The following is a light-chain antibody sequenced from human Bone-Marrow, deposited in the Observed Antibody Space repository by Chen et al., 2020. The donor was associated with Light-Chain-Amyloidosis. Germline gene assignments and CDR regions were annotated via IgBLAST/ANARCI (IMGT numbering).Light chain of an antibody. J-gene: IGKJ4*01. CDR2: GSS. Sequence: EIVLTQFRGTLTLSPGEGANFPCSASQTISSNYLTWYQQKFGQAPRLLIYGSSSRATGIPDRFTGSGSGTDFTLTIHRLEPEDFAMYYCQQYGTSPLTFGGGTKVEIK. CDR3: QQYGTSPLT. CDR1: QTISSNY. V-gene: IGKV3-20*01.